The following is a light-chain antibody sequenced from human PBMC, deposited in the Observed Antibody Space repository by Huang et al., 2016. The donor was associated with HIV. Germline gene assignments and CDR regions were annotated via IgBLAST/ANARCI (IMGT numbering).Light chain of an antibody. CDR1: QSGANK. V-gene: IGKV3-15*01. CDR2: DAS. J-gene: IGKJ1*01. Sequence: EIVMTQSPATLSVSPGDRATLSCRASQSGANKLAWYQQKPGQAPRLLIYDASARATGIPARCSGSGSGTEFTLTIDSVQSEDFAVYYCQQYNNWPPRTFGQGTKVEIK. CDR3: QQYNNWPPRT.